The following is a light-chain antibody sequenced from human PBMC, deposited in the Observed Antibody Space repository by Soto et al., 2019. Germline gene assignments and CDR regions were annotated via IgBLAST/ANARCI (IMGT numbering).Light chain of an antibody. CDR3: QCYYSSLRVSV. Sequence: QSVLTQPPSVSGAPGQRVTISCTGSSSNIGAGYDVHWYQQLPGTAPKLLIYGNSNRPSGVPDRFSGSKSGTSASLAITGRHAEYEAAYYRQCYYSSLRVSVFGGGTKLTVL. CDR1: SSNIGAGYD. CDR2: GNS. J-gene: IGLJ2*01. V-gene: IGLV1-40*01.